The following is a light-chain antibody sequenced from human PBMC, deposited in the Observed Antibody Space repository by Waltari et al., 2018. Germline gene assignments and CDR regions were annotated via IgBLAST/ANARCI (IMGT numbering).Light chain of an antibody. CDR3: QNHERLPAK. J-gene: IGKJ1*01. V-gene: IGKV3-20*01. Sequence: ELVLTQSPGTLSLSPGERATLSCRASQSVSTYLAWYQHRPGQAPRLLIYAASTRATGIPDRFSGSGFGTDFSLTISRLEPEDFAVYYCQNHERLPAKFGQGTKVEIK. CDR2: AAS. CDR1: QSVSTY.